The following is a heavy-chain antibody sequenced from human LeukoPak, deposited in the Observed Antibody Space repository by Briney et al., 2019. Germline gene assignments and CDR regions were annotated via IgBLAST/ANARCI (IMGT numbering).Heavy chain of an antibody. D-gene: IGHD3-22*01. J-gene: IGHJ3*02. CDR2: IYYSGST. Sequence: SETLSLTCTVSGGSISSYYWSWIRQPPGKGLEWIGYIYYSGSTYYNPSLKSRVTIPVDTSKNQFSLKLRSVTAADTAVYYCARDGNYYESSGYYFSAFDIWGQGRMVTVSS. CDR3: ARDGNYYESSGYYFSAFDI. V-gene: IGHV4-59*12. CDR1: GGSISSYY.